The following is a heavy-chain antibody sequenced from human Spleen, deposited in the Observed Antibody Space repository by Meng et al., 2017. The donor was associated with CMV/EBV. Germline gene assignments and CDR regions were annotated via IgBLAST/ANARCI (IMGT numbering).Heavy chain of an antibody. Sequence: GESLKISCAASGFTFSSYAMSWVRQAPGKGLEWVSAISGSGGSTYYADSVKGRFTISRDNSKNTLYPQMNSLRAEDTAVYYCASHMGGVRVQAYYGMDVWGQGTTVTVSS. CDR3: ASHMGGVRVQAYYGMDV. D-gene: IGHD3-10*01. CDR2: ISGSGGST. J-gene: IGHJ6*02. V-gene: IGHV3-23*01. CDR1: GFTFSSYA.